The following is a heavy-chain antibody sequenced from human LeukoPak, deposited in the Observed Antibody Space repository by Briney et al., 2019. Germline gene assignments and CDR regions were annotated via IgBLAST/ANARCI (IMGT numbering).Heavy chain of an antibody. J-gene: IGHJ3*02. CDR3: AREASYYDSSGYSIRDAFDI. CDR2: ISSSGSTI. D-gene: IGHD3-22*01. Sequence: GGSLRLSCAASGFTFSDYYMSWIRQAPGKGLEWVSYISSSGSTIYYADSVKGRFTISRDNAKNSLYLQMNSLRAEDTAVYYCAREASYYDSSGYSIRDAFDIWGQGTMVTVPS. V-gene: IGHV3-11*01. CDR1: GFTFSDYY.